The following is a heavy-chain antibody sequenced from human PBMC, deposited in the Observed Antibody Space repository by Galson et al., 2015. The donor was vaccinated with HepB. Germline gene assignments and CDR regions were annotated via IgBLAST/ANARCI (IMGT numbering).Heavy chain of an antibody. D-gene: IGHD6-13*01. CDR3: ARGPQYSIAAAGTPDY. Sequence: QGLEWMGWISAYNGNTNYAQKLQGRVTMTTDTSTSTAYMELRSLRSDDTAVYYCARGPQYSIAAAGTPDYWGQGTLVTVSP. CDR2: ISAYNGNT. J-gene: IGHJ4*02. V-gene: IGHV1-18*01.